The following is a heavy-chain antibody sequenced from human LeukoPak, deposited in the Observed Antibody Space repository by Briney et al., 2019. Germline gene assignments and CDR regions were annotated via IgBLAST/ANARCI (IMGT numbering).Heavy chain of an antibody. CDR1: GFTVSSNY. V-gene: IGHV3-66*02. D-gene: IGHD6-19*01. Sequence: GGSMRLSCAASGFTVSSNYMSWVRQAPGKGLEWVSVIYSGGSTYYADSVKGRFTISRDNSKNTLYLQMNSLRAEDTAVYYCARYSSGQDAFDIWGQGTMVTVSS. CDR3: ARYSSGQDAFDI. CDR2: IYSGGST. J-gene: IGHJ3*02.